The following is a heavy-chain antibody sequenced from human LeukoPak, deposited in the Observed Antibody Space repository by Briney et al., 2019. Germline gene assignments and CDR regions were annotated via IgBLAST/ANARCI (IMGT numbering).Heavy chain of an antibody. V-gene: IGHV1-2*02. CDR1: GYTFTGYY. CDR3: ARAYCSSTSCLSLGFYYGMDV. Sequence: ASVKVSCKASGYTFTGYYMHWVRQAPGQGLEWMGWINPNSGGTNYAQKFQGRVTMTRGTSISTAYMELSRLRSDDTAVYYCARAYCSSTSCLSLGFYYGMDVWGQGTTVTVSS. CDR2: INPNSGGT. J-gene: IGHJ6*02. D-gene: IGHD2-2*01.